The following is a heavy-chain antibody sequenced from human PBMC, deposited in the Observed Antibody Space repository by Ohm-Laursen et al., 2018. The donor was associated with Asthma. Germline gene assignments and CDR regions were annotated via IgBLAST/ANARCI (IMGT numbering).Heavy chain of an antibody. Sequence: SQTLSLTCTVSGDSISSGNNYWSWIRQHPGKGLEWIGYIYYSGLTYSNPPLRSRVIISVDTSKNQFSLNLTSVTAADTAVYYCARGAFYYESTGYYFFDHWGQGALVTVSS. CDR1: GDSISSGNNY. CDR2: IYYSGLT. V-gene: IGHV4-31*03. D-gene: IGHD3-22*01. J-gene: IGHJ4*02. CDR3: ARGAFYYESTGYYFFDH.